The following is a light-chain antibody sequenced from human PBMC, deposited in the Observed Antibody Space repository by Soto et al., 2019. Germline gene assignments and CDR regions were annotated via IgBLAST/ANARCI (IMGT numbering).Light chain of an antibody. CDR2: KAS. CDR3: QQLNTLPFT. CDR1: QSISSW. V-gene: IGKV1-5*03. J-gene: IGKJ5*01. Sequence: DIQMTQSPSTLSATVADRVTITCRASQSISSWLAWYQQKPGKAPKLLIYKASSLESGVPSRFSGSGSGTEFTLTISGLLPEDFATYHCQQLNTLPFTFGQGTRLEIK.